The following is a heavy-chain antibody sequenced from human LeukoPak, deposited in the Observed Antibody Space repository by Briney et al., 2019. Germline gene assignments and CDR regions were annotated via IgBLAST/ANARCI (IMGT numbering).Heavy chain of an antibody. CDR2: ISGSTGNT. CDR1: GFTFRTNA. Sequence: GGSLRLSCAASGFTFRTNAMTWVRQAPGKGLEWVSSISGSTGNTYYAESVKGRFTISRDNSKNTLYLQMNSLGAEDTAVYYCARSIAARPSLNWFDPWGQGTLVTVSS. V-gene: IGHV3-23*01. CDR3: ARSIAARPSLNWFDP. D-gene: IGHD6-6*01. J-gene: IGHJ5*02.